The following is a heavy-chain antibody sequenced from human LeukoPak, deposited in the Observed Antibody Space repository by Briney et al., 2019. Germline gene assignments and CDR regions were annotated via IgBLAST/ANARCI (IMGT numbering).Heavy chain of an antibody. D-gene: IGHD3-3*01. Sequence: SETLSLTCAVYGGSFSGFYWSWIRQPPGKGLEWIGEINHSGSTNYNPSLKSRVTISVDTSKNQFSLKLSSVTAADTAVYYCARTIYDFWSGYYDLFDYWGQGTLVTVSS. CDR2: INHSGST. CDR1: GGSFSGFY. CDR3: ARTIYDFWSGYYDLFDY. V-gene: IGHV4-34*01. J-gene: IGHJ4*02.